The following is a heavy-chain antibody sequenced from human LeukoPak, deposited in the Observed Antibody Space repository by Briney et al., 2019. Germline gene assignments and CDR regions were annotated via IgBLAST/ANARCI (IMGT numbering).Heavy chain of an antibody. CDR1: GFNFRIYW. CDR2: INSDGTGT. D-gene: IGHD3-22*01. Sequence: PGGSLRLSCAASGFNFRIYWMHWVRQAPEKGLVWVSRINSDGTGTYSDSVKGRFTISRDNANNTLYLQMNSLRADDTAVYYCTRDARTCHSSGCWKPSDYWGQGALVTVSS. V-gene: IGHV3-74*01. J-gene: IGHJ4*02. CDR3: TRDARTCHSSGCWKPSDY.